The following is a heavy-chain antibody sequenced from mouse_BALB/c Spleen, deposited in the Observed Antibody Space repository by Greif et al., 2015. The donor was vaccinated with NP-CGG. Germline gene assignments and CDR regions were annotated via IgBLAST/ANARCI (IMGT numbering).Heavy chain of an antibody. CDR1: GFSLTRYG. Sequence: VQLVESAPGLAAPSQSLSITCTVSGFSLTRYGVHRVRHPPGKGLEWLGVIWAGGNTNYKSALMSRLSISKDSSKSQVFLKMNSLQTDDTAMYYCARGRSMITYYLDYWGQGTTLTVSS. V-gene: IGHV2-9*02. J-gene: IGHJ2*01. CDR2: IWAGGNT. CDR3: ARGRSMITYYLDY. D-gene: IGHD2-4*01.